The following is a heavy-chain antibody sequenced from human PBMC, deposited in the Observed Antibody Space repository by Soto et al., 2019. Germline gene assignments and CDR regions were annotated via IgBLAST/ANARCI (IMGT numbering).Heavy chain of an antibody. CDR3: ARDRGVAPPVAGNTHYYYYMDV. CDR2: ISAYNGNT. V-gene: IGHV1-18*01. J-gene: IGHJ6*03. D-gene: IGHD6-19*01. Sequence: QDRLVQSGVEVKKPGASVRVSCKASGYSFTNYGITWVRQAPGQGFEWMGWISAYNGNTNYAQKFQGRVTLTTDASTSTAYLELRSLRSADTAVYYCARDRGVAPPVAGNTHYYYYMDVWGKGTTVTVSS. CDR1: GYSFTNYG.